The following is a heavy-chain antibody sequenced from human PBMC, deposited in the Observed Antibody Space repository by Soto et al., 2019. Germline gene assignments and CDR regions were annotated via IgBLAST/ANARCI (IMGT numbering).Heavy chain of an antibody. V-gene: IGHV3-30*18. J-gene: IGHJ4*02. D-gene: IGHD2-2*01. Sequence: QVQLVESGGGVVQPGRSLRLSCAASGFTFSSYGMHWVRQAPGKGLEWVAVISYDGSNKYYADSVKVRFTISSDNSKNTRYLQMNSRRAEDTAVYYCEKGLRGSTSRTSCWGQGTLVTVSS. CDR3: EKGLRGSTSRTSC. CDR2: ISYDGSNK. CDR1: GFTFSSYG.